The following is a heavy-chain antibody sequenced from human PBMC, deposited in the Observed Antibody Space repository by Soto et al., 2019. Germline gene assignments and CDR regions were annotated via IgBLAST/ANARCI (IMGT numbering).Heavy chain of an antibody. CDR1: GFTFSSYA. CDR3: AKTLKHNWNSPNWFDP. CDR2: ISGSGGST. D-gene: IGHD1-7*01. V-gene: IGHV3-23*01. Sequence: GGSLRLSCAASGFTFSSYAMSWVRQAPGKGLEWVSAISGSGGSTYYADSVKGRFTISRDNSKNTLYLQMNSLRAEDTAVYYCAKTLKHNWNSPNWFDPWGQGTLVTVSS. J-gene: IGHJ5*02.